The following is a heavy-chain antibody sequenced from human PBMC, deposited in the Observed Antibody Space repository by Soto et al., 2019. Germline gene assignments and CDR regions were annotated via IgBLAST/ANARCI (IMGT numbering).Heavy chain of an antibody. CDR2: IIPIFGTA. Sequence: SVPVSCTASGGTFSIDAISWVRQAPGQGLEWMGGIIPIFGTANYAQKFQGRVTITADESTSTAYMELSSLRSEDTAVYYCARGEDAFFYYGLDVWGQGITVTVS. V-gene: IGHV1-69*13. J-gene: IGHJ6*02. CDR3: ARGEDAFFYYGLDV. CDR1: GGTFSIDA.